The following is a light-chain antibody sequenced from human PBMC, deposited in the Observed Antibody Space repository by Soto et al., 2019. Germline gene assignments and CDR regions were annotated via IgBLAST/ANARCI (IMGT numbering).Light chain of an antibody. CDR2: DAS. V-gene: IGKV1-33*01. CDR3: HQYDDLVS. Sequence: IQMTQSPSSLSASLGDRVTITCQASQDISNYLNWYQQKPGKAPKVLIYDASNLETGVPSRCGGNGSWTDFTFTTSSLQLDDIETYYWHQYDDLVSFGGGTKVEI. CDR1: QDISNY. J-gene: IGKJ4*01.